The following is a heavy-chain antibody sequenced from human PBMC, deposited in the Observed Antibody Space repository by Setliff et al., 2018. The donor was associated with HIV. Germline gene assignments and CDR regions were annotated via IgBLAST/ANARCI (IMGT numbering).Heavy chain of an antibody. V-gene: IGHV4-38-2*02. CDR2: IHHSGST. Sequence: SETLSLTCAVSGYYIRSGYYWGWIRQPPGKGLEWIGTIHHSGSTYYSPSLKSRLSMSVDTSKNQFSLKLTSVTAADTAVYYCARDGRDVHYWGQGTLVTAPQ. CDR3: ARDGRDVHY. J-gene: IGHJ4*02. CDR1: GYYIRSGYY.